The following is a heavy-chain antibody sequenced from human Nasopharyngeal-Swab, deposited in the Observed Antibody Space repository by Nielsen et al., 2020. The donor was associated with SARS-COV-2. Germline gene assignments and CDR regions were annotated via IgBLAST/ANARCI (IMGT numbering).Heavy chain of an antibody. V-gene: IGHV4-34*01. Sequence: PGKGLEWIGEINHSGSTNYNPSLKGRVTISVDTSKNQFSLKLSSVTAADTAVYYCARAIFGVVIIFNYYYMDVWGKGTTVTVSS. CDR3: ARAIFGVVIIFNYYYMDV. D-gene: IGHD3-3*01. J-gene: IGHJ6*03. CDR2: INHSGST.